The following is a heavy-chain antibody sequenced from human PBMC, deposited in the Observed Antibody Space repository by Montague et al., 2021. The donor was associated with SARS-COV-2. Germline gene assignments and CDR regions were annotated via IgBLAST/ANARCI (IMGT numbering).Heavy chain of an antibody. CDR1: GFTFNYHV. Sequence: SLRLSCAASGFTFNYHVMSWVRQAPGKGLEWVSVIYSGGSDSYFADSVKGRFTVSRDNSKSTHYLHMHSLGVDDTAVYYCARAGDSAHFYVDSWGQGTLVTVSS. D-gene: IGHD1-26*01. J-gene: IGHJ4*02. CDR3: ARAGDSAHFYVDS. CDR2: IYSGGSDS. V-gene: IGHV3-23*03.